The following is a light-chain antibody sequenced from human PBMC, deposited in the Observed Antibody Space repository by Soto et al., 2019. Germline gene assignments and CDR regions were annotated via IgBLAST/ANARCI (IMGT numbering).Light chain of an antibody. CDR1: RGSIASNY. J-gene: IGLJ2*01. CDR3: QSYDSSNHVV. Sequence: NFMLTQPHSVSESPGKTVTISCTRNRGSIASNYVQWYQQRPGSAPTTVIYEDNQRPSGVPDRFSGSIDSSSNSASLTISGLKTEDEADYYCQSYDSSNHVVFGGGTKVTVL. V-gene: IGLV6-57*03. CDR2: EDN.